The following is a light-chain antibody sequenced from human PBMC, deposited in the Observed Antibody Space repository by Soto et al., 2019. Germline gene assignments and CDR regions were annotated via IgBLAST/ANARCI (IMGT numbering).Light chain of an antibody. J-gene: IGKJ2*01. V-gene: IGKV1-6*01. Sequence: AIQMTQSPSSLSAFVGDRVIISCRASQAIAKDLAWYQQKPGKAPKLLINGASSLQSGVPSRFSGSGSGTDFTLTINSLQSDDFATYFCLQDYFHPYTFGQGTKLEIK. CDR1: QAIAKD. CDR3: LQDYFHPYT. CDR2: GAS.